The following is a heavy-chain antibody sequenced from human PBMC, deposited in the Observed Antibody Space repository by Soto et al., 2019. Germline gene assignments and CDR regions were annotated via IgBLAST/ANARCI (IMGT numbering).Heavy chain of an antibody. CDR2: INHSGST. Sequence: SETLSLTCAVYVGSCSGYYWSWIRQPPGKGLEWIGEINHSGSTNYNPSLKSRVTISVDTSKNQFSLKLSSVTAADTAVYYCAREITMVRGAGDWFDPWGQGTLVTVSS. V-gene: IGHV4-34*01. J-gene: IGHJ5*02. CDR1: VGSCSGYY. D-gene: IGHD3-10*01. CDR3: AREITMVRGAGDWFDP.